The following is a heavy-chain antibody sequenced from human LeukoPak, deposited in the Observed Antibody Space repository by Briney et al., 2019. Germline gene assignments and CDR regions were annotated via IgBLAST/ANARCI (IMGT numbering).Heavy chain of an antibody. J-gene: IGHJ4*02. CDR3: ARGQYYFAY. D-gene: IGHD4-11*01. Sequence: SETLSPTCTVSGGSISSYYWSWIRQPPGKGLEWIGYIYYSGSTNYNPSLKSRVTISVDTSKNQFSLKLSSVTAADTAVYYCARGQYYFAYWGQGTLVTVSS. CDR2: IYYSGST. V-gene: IGHV4-59*01. CDR1: GGSISSYY.